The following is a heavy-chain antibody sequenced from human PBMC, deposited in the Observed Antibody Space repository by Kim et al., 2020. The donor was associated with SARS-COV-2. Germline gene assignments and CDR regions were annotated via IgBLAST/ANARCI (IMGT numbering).Heavy chain of an antibody. CDR2: IYYSGST. CDR1: GGSISSYY. CDR3: ARGSYDSSGLLGI. D-gene: IGHD3-22*01. V-gene: IGHV4-59*08. J-gene: IGHJ3*02. Sequence: SETLSLTCTVSGGSISSYYWSWIRQPPGKGLEWIGYIYYSGSTNYNPSLKSRVTISVDTSKNQFSLKLSSVTAADTAVYYCARGSYDSSGLLGIWGQGTMVTVSS.